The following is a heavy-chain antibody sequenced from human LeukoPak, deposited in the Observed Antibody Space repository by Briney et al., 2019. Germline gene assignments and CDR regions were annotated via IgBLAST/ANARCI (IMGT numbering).Heavy chain of an antibody. D-gene: IGHD3-22*01. Sequence: ASVKVSCKASGYTFTSYDINWVRQATGQGLEWMGWMNPNSGNTGYAQKFQGRVTMTRNTSISTAYMELSSLRSEDTAVYYSARVPDSSGYYDYYYYGMDVWGQGTTVAVSS. CDR3: ARVPDSSGYYDYYYYGMDV. V-gene: IGHV1-8*01. J-gene: IGHJ6*02. CDR1: GYTFTSYD. CDR2: MNPNSGNT.